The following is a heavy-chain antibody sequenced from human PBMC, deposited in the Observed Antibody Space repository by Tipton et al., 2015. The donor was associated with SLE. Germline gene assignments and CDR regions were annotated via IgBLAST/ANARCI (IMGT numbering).Heavy chain of an antibody. CDR1: GEALDAYY. J-gene: IGHJ4*02. D-gene: IGHD1-7*01. CDR3: ARYVTTGTTDYFDY. CDR2: VYYTGNT. V-gene: IGHV4-59*01. Sequence: GEALDAYYWTWIRQPPGKGLEWIGQVYYTGNTNYNPSLKSRLTISADTSKSQFSLKLYSVTAADTAVYYCARYVTTGTTDYFDYWGQGTLVTVSS.